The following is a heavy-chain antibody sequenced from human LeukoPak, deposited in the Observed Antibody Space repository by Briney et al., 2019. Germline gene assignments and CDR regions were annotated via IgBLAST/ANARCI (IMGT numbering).Heavy chain of an antibody. CDR3: ASQGGITIVRAVPAFGY. CDR2: MYSGGDT. CDR1: GFTVSANH. J-gene: IGHJ4*02. Sequence: GGSLRLSCAASGFTVSANHMNWVRQVPGKELDWVSVMYSGGDTYYADSVKGRFTFSRDNSKNTLYLQMNSLRPEDTAVYYCASQGGITIVRAVPAFGYWGQGTLVTVSS. D-gene: IGHD3-10*01. V-gene: IGHV3-66*04.